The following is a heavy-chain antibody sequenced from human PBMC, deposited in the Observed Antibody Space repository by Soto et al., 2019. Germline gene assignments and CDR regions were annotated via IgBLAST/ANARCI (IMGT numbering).Heavy chain of an antibody. CDR3: ARDTNAALTFHSYGMDV. D-gene: IGHD1-1*01. CDR1: GYTFTSYY. J-gene: IGHJ6*02. CDR2: INPNTGST. V-gene: IGHV1-46*01. Sequence: QVQLVQSGTEVKKPGASVKVSCKASGYTFTSYYIHWVRQAPGQGLEWMGIINPNTGSTSSTQRFRDRLSLDRDTSTSTVYMELSSLGSEDTAVYFCARDTNAALTFHSYGMDVWGQGTTVTVSS.